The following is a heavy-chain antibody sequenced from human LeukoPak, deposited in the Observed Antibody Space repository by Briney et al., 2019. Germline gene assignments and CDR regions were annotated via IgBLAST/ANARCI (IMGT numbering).Heavy chain of an antibody. CDR3: AREGPSTTVVTPSNAYNWFDP. Sequence: SETLSLTCTVSGGSISSYYWSWIRQPPGKGLEWIGYIYYSGSTNYNPSLTSRVTISVDTSKNQFSLKLSSVTAADTAVYYCAREGPSTTVVTPSNAYNWFDPWGQGTLVTVSS. D-gene: IGHD4-23*01. CDR1: GGSISSYY. CDR2: IYYSGST. J-gene: IGHJ5*02. V-gene: IGHV4-59*12.